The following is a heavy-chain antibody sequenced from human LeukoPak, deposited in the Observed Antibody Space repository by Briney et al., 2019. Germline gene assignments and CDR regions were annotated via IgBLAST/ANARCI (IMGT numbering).Heavy chain of an antibody. V-gene: IGHV3-21*01. J-gene: IGHJ4*02. D-gene: IGHD3-22*01. CDR3: ARNPSLYDSSGYD. CDR1: GFTFSSYS. Sequence: GGSLRLSGASSGFTFSSYSMNWVGHAPGTGLEGVSSISSSSSYIYYADSVKGRFTISRDNAKNSLYLQKNSLRAEDTAVYYCARNPSLYDSSGYDWGQGTLVTVSS. CDR2: ISSSSSYI.